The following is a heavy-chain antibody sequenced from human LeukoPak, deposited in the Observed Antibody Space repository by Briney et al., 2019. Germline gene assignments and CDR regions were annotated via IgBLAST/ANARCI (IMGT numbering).Heavy chain of an antibody. CDR3: AKVFGGQQLVAFDI. V-gene: IGHV3-21*01. CDR1: GFTFSSYS. Sequence: GGSLRLSCAASGFTFSSYSMNWVRQAPGKGLEWVSSISSSSSYIYYADSVKGRFTISRDNAKNSLYLQMNSLRAEDTAVYYCAKVFGGQQLVAFDIWGQGTMVTVSS. D-gene: IGHD6-13*01. CDR2: ISSSSSYI. J-gene: IGHJ3*02.